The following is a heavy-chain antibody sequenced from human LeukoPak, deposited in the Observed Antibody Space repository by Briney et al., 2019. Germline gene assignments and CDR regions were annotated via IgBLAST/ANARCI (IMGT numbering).Heavy chain of an antibody. CDR3: ARDAPEKVWYFDL. Sequence: SEALSLTCTVSGGSISSYYWSWIRQPPGKGLEWIGYIYYSGSTNYNPSLKSRVTISVDTSKNQFSLKLSSVTAADTAVYYCARDAPEKVWYFDLWGRGTLVSVSS. CDR2: IYYSGST. V-gene: IGHV4-59*01. J-gene: IGHJ2*01. CDR1: GGSISSYY.